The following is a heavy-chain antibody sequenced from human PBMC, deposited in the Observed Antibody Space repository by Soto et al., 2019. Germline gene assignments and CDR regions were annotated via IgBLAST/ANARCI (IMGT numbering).Heavy chain of an antibody. CDR3: AKDDRSSSPFDY. CDR1: GFTFNTYG. Sequence: PGGSLRLSCAASGFTFNTYGMHWVRQAPGKGLEWVAVISYDGSEKYYVDSVKGRFTISKDNSKNTLYLQMNSLRPEDTAVYYCAKDDRSSSPFDYWGQGTLVTVSS. CDR2: ISYDGSEK. J-gene: IGHJ4*02. V-gene: IGHV3-30*18. D-gene: IGHD6-19*01.